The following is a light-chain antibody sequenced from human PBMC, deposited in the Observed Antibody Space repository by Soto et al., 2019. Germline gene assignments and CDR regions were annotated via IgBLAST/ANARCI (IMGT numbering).Light chain of an antibody. J-gene: IGLJ1*01. V-gene: IGLV2-14*01. CDR1: SSDVGSFDS. CDR2: DVS. CDR3: SSLTTSSTLV. Sequence: QSALTQPASVSGSPGQPITISCTGTSSDVGSFDSVAWYQHNPGKAPKLMIYDVSNRPSGVSSRFSGSKSGNTASLSISGLQTEDEANYSCSSLTTSSTLVFGTGTKVTVL.